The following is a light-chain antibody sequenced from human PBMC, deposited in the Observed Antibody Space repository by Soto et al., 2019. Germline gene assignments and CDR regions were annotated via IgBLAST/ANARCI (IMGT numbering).Light chain of an antibody. CDR1: SSDVGGYDY. CDR3: SSYRDTSKLV. J-gene: IGLJ1*01. Sequence: QSALTQPASVSASPGQSITISCSGSSSDVGGYDYVSWYQQHPGKAPKLMIYEVSNRPSGVSDRFSGSKSGNTASLTISGLQADDEADYYFSSYRDTSKLVFGPGTKLTVL. V-gene: IGLV2-14*01. CDR2: EVS.